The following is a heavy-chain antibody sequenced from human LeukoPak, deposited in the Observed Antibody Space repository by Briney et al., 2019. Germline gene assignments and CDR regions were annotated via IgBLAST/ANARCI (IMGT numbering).Heavy chain of an antibody. V-gene: IGHV3-33*06. J-gene: IGHJ4*02. CDR3: AKDAQRGFDYSNSLEK. CDR2: IWHDGSSR. D-gene: IGHD4-11*01. CDR1: GFTFSHFG. Sequence: GGSLRLSCAASGFTFSHFGMHWVRQAPGKGLEWMAVIWHDGSSRYYADSVKGRFTVSRDNSQNRVYLQMNSLTPDDTGVYYCAKDAQRGFDYSNSLEKWGQGTLVIVSS.